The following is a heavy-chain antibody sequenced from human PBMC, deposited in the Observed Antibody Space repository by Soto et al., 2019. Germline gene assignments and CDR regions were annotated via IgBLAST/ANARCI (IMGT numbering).Heavy chain of an antibody. D-gene: IGHD2-15*01. V-gene: IGHV3-64*02. Sequence: EVQLVESGEGLVQPGGSLRLSCAASGFTFSSYNIHWIRQAPGKGLEFVSAISRSGDRTYYADSVKGRFTITRDNSKNTVRLQMGSLRAEDMAVYYCARARCSSGQCYYFDYWGRGALVYGSS. CDR3: ARARCSSGQCYYFDY. CDR1: GFTFSSYN. J-gene: IGHJ4*02. CDR2: ISRSGDRT.